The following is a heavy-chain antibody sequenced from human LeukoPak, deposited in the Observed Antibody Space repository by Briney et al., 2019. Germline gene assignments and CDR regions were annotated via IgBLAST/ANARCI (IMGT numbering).Heavy chain of an antibody. CDR1: GFTFSTSG. CDR3: AKDLSATGGYSYGYGLDY. Sequence: PGGSLRLSCATSGFTFSTSGMHWVRQAPGKGLEWVAVISDDGNNKYYADSVNGRFTISRDNSKNTLYLQMNSLRAEDTAVYYCAKDLSATGGYSYGYGLDYWGQGTLVTVSS. J-gene: IGHJ4*02. V-gene: IGHV3-30*18. CDR2: ISDDGNNK. D-gene: IGHD5-18*01.